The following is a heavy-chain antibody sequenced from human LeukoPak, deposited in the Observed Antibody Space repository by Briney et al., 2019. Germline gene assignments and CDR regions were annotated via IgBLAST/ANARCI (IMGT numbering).Heavy chain of an antibody. CDR3: ARRDYSNFDY. CDR2: IYYSGST. CDR1: GGSISSSSYY. J-gene: IGHJ4*02. Sequence: PSETLSLTCTVSGGSISSSSYYWGWIRQPPGKGLEWIGSIYYSGSTYYNPSLKSRVTISVDTSKNQFSLKLSSVTAADTAVYYCARRDYSNFDYWGQGTLVTVSS. V-gene: IGHV4-39*01. D-gene: IGHD4-11*01.